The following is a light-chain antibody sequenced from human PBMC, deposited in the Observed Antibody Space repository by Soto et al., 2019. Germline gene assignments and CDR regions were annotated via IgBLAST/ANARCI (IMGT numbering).Light chain of an antibody. CDR3: QHYNSYSEA. CDR2: DAS. CDR1: QSVSSW. J-gene: IGKJ1*01. Sequence: DIQMTQSPSTLSASVGDRVTITCRASQSVSSWLAWFQQKPGKAPKLLIYDASNLESGVPSRFSGSGSGTDFTLTISSLQPDDFATYYCQHYNSYSEAFGQGTKVDIK. V-gene: IGKV1-5*01.